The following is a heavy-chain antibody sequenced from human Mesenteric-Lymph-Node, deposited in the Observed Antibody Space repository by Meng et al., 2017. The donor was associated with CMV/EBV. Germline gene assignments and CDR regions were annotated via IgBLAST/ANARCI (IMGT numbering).Heavy chain of an antibody. CDR1: GFNFNGSW. J-gene: IGHJ6*02. D-gene: IGHD2-2*01. CDR3: YAGGVYYYYGMDV. Sequence: GESLKISRVASGFNFNGSWMNWVRQAPGKGLEWVAKIKHDGVEKYYVDSVRGRFTISRDNAKNSLYLQMNSLRAEDTAVYYCYAGGVYYYYGMDVWGQGTTVTVSS. V-gene: IGHV3-7*01. CDR2: IKHDGVEK.